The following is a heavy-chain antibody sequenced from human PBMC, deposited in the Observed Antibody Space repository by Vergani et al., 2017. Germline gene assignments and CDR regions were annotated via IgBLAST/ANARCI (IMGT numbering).Heavy chain of an antibody. V-gene: IGHV4-39*01. CDR1: NDSVSNTFYY. J-gene: IGHJ5*02. CDR3: TRHWAGVAANNWFDP. Sequence: QVQLQESGPGLVKPSETLSLTCTVSNDSVSNTFYYWGWLRPTPGKGLEWIGSIYYSGSTYYNPSLESRVTMSVDTSKSQFSLKLSSVTAADTAVYYCTRHWAGVAANNWFDPWGQGTLVTVSS. D-gene: IGHD2-15*01. CDR2: IYYSGST.